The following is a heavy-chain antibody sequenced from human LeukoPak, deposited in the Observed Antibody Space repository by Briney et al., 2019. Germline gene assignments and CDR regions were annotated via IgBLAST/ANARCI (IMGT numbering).Heavy chain of an antibody. CDR3: ASDSPYYGMDV. CDR2: INSDGSAT. CDR1: GFPFSSYW. J-gene: IGHJ6*02. Sequence: GGSLRLSCAASGFPFSSYWMHWVRQVPGKGLQWVSRINSDGSATIYADSVRGRFTISRDNAKNTLYLQMSGLRVEDTAVYHCASDSPYYGMDVWGQGTTVTVSS. V-gene: IGHV3-74*01.